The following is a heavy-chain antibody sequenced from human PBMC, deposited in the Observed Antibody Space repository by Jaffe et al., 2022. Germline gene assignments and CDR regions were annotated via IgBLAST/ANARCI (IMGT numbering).Heavy chain of an antibody. J-gene: IGHJ4*02. Sequence: QVQLQESGPGLVKPSETLSLTCAVSGYSISSGYYWGWIRQPPGKGLEWIGSIYHSGSTYYNPSLKSRVTISVDTSKNQFSLKLSSVTAADTAVYYCARDPSGLIRGGPFDYWGQGTLVTVSS. V-gene: IGHV4-38-2*02. CDR2: IYHSGST. D-gene: IGHD3-10*01. CDR1: GYSISSGYY. CDR3: ARDPSGLIRGGPFDY.